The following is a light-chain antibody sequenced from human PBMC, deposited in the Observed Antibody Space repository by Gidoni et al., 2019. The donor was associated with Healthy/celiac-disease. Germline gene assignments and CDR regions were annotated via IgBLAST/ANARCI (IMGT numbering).Light chain of an antibody. CDR1: QSVGSY. Sequence: DIVLTQSPATLSLSPGERATLTCRASQSVGSYLAWYQQKPGQALRLLIYVASHRATGIAARISGSWSGTDFTITISSLEPEDVAFYYCQQRSNWPLTFGGGTKVEIK. V-gene: IGKV3-11*01. CDR2: VAS. CDR3: QQRSNWPLT. J-gene: IGKJ4*01.